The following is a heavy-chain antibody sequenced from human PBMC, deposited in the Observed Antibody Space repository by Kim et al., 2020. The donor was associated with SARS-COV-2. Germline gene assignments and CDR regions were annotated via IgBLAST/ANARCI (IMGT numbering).Heavy chain of an antibody. CDR1: GFTFSDYY. J-gene: IGHJ6*02. CDR3: ARDKTAAGHNYYYYYGMDV. CDR2: ISSSSSYT. Sequence: GGSLRLSCAASGFTFSDYYMSWIRQAPGKGLELVSYISSSSSYTNYADSEKGLFTISRDNAKNSLYLQMNSLRAEDTAVYYWARDKTAAGHNYYYYYGMDVGCQRTTVTVS. V-gene: IGHV3-11*06. D-gene: IGHD6-13*01.